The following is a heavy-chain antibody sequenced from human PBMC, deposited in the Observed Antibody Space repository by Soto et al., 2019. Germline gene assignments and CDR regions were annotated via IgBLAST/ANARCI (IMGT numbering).Heavy chain of an antibody. Sequence: QVQLVQSGAEVKKPGASVKVSCKASGYTFISYAIAWVRQAPGQGLEWMGWISPNSGNTNYAQKLQGRVTVTSETPTNTAYMAPRSLRSDDTAVYYSARHPPFSHGNFVTYFFDFWGQGTLVTVSS. V-gene: IGHV1-18*01. CDR3: ARHPPFSHGNFVTYFFDF. J-gene: IGHJ4*02. CDR2: ISPNSGNT. CDR1: GYTFISYA. D-gene: IGHD4-17*01.